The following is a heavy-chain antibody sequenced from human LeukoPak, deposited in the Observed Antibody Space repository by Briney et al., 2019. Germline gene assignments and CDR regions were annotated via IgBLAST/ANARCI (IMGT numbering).Heavy chain of an antibody. Sequence: PSETLSLTCAVYGGSFSGYYWSWIRQPPGKGLEWIGEINHSGSTNYNPSLKSRVTISVDTSKNQFSLKLSSVTAADTAVYYCARHWRNDYSTSNWFDPWGQGTLVTVSS. CDR3: ARHWRNDYSTSNWFDP. CDR2: INHSGST. J-gene: IGHJ5*02. D-gene: IGHD4-11*01. CDR1: GGSFSGYY. V-gene: IGHV4-34*01.